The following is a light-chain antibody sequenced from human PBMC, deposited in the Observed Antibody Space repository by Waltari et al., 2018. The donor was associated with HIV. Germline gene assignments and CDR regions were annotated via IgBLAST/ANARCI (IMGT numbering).Light chain of an antibody. J-gene: IGLJ3*02. CDR1: SGSIASNY. CDR3: QSYESSNHWV. Sequence: NFMLTQPHSVSESPGKTVTISCTGSSGSIASNYVQWYQQRPGSAPPTVIYEDNQRPAGVPDRVSRSTDSSANSASLTISGLMTDDEADYDVQSYESSNHWVFGGGTKLTVV. V-gene: IGLV6-57*02. CDR2: EDN.